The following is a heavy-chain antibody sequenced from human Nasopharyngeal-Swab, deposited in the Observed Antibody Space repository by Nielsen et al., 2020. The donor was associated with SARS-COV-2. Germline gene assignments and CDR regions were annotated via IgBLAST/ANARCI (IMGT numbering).Heavy chain of an antibody. CDR2: INTNTGNP. D-gene: IGHD6-19*01. V-gene: IGHV7-4-1*02. CDR1: GYTFTSYA. J-gene: IGHJ3*02. CDR3: ASGKHSSGWYGLDAFDI. Sequence: ASVQVSCKASGYTFTSYAMNWVRQAPGQGLEWMGWINTNTGNPTYAQGFTGRFVFSLDTSVSTAYLQISSLKAEDTAVYYCASGKHSSGWYGLDAFDIWGQGTMVTVSS.